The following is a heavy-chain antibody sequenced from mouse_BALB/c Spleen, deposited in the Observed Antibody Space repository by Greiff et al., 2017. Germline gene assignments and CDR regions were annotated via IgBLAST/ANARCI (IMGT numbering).Heavy chain of an antibody. Sequence: VKVVESGPGLVAPSQSLSITCTVSGFSLTSYGVHWVRQPPGKGLEWLGVIWAGGSTNYNSALMSRLSISKDNSKSQVFLKMNSLQTDDTAMYYCAREANWAMDYWGQGTSVTVSS. V-gene: IGHV2-9*02. CDR2: IWAGGST. J-gene: IGHJ4*01. D-gene: IGHD4-1*01. CDR3: AREANWAMDY. CDR1: GFSLTSYG.